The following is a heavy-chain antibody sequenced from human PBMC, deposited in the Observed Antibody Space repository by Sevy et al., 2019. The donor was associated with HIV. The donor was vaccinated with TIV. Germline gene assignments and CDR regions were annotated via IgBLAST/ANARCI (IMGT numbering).Heavy chain of an antibody. Sequence: GGSLRLSCAASGFTFNNYWMTWVRLAPGKGLEWVANRKQDGSDKYYMESVKGRFNISRDNTKNSLYLQLNSLRAEDTAVYYCARSWDYWGQMGYWGQGTLVTVSS. D-gene: IGHD7-27*01. CDR3: ARSWDYWGQMGY. V-gene: IGHV3-7*03. CDR1: GFTFNNYW. J-gene: IGHJ4*02. CDR2: RKQDGSDK.